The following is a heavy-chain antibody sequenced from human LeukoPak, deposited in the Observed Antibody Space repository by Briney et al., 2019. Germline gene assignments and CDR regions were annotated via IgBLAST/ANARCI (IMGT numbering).Heavy chain of an antibody. CDR1: GGSISSNY. D-gene: IGHD3-22*01. J-gene: IGHJ5*02. CDR2: IYYSGST. CDR3: ARDLSSSDYFGWFDP. V-gene: IGHV4-59*01. Sequence: PSETLSLTCTVSGGSISSNYWSWIRQLPGKGLEWIGYIYYSGSTNYNPSLKSRVTISVDTSKNQFSPKLSSVTAADTAVYYCARDLSSSDYFGWFDPWGQGTLVTVSS.